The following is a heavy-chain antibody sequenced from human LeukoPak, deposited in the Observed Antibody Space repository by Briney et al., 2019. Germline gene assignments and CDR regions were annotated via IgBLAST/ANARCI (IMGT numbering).Heavy chain of an antibody. J-gene: IGHJ4*02. D-gene: IGHD3-10*01. CDR1: GYTFTSYG. V-gene: IGHV1-18*01. Sequence: ASVKVSCKASGYTFTSYGISWVRQAPGQGLEWMGWISAYNGNTNYAQKLQGRVTMTTDTSTSTAYMELRSLRSDDTAVYYCARGLALPTYYYGSGSSPSDYWGQGTLVTVSS. CDR3: ARGLALPTYYYGSGSSPSDY. CDR2: ISAYNGNT.